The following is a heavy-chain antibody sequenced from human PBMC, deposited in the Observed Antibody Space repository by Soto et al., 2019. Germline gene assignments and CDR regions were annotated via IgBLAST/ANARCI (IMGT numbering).Heavy chain of an antibody. J-gene: IGHJ6*02. V-gene: IGHV4-59*01. CDR1: GGSISSYY. Sequence: QVQLQESGPGLVKPSETLSLTCTVSGGSISSYYWSWIRQPPGKGLEWIGYIYYSGSTNYNPPLKSRVTISVDTSKNQFSLKLSSVTAADTAVYYCARAIAAAGDYYYGMDVWGQGTTVTVSS. CDR3: ARAIAAAGDYYYGMDV. D-gene: IGHD6-13*01. CDR2: IYYSGST.